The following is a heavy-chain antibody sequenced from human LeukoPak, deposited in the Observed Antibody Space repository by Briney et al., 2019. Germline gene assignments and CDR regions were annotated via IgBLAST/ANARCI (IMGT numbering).Heavy chain of an antibody. J-gene: IGHJ4*02. D-gene: IGHD6-13*01. CDR1: GYTFTSYA. CDR3: ARDDSSSWYFDY. V-gene: IGHV1-3*01. CDR2: INAGNGNT. Sequence: ASVKVSCKASGYTFTSYAMHWVRQAPGQRLEWMGWINAGNGNTKYSQKFQGRVTITRDTSASTAYMELSSLRPEDTAVYYCARDDSSSWYFDYWGQGTLVTVSS.